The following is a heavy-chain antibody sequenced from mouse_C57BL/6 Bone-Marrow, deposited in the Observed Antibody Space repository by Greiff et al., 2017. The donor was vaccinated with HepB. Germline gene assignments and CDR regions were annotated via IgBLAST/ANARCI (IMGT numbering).Heavy chain of an antibody. CDR1: GYTFTSYW. J-gene: IGHJ2*01. CDR2: IYPGSGST. V-gene: IGHV1-55*01. D-gene: IGHD2-3*01. Sequence: QVQLQQSGAELVKPGASVKMSCKASGYTFTSYWITWVKQRPGQGLEWIGDIYPGSGSTNYNEKFKSKATLTVDTSSSTAYMQLSSLTSEDSAVYYCARSRWLLRYHDYWGQGTTLTVSS. CDR3: ARSRWLLRYHDY.